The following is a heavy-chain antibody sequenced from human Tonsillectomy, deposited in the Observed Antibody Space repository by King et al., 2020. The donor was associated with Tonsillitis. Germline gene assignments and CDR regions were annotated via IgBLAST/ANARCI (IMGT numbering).Heavy chain of an antibody. Sequence: VQLQESGPGLVKPSETLSLTCTVSGGSISSYYWSWIRQPPGKGLEWFGYIYYSGSTNYNPSLKSRVTISVDTSKNQFSLKLSSVTAADTAVYYCAKVGGSGSHYNDYYFDYCGQGTLVTVSS. CDR3: AKVGGSGSHYNDYYFDY. CDR1: GGSISSYY. CDR2: IYYSGST. D-gene: IGHD3-10*01. J-gene: IGHJ4*02. V-gene: IGHV4-59*12.